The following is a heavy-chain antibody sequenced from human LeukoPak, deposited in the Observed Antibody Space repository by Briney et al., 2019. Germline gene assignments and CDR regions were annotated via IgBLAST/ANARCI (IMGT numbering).Heavy chain of an antibody. CDR3: AREGRVTGYDFDY. D-gene: IGHD5-12*01. CDR2: INSDGSST. Sequence: PGGSLRLSCAASGFTFSSYWMHWVRQVPGEGLVWVSRINSDGSSTTYADSVKGRFTISRDNAKNTLNLQMNGLRVEDTAVYYCAREGRVTGYDFDYWGQGTLVTVSS. J-gene: IGHJ4*02. CDR1: GFTFSSYW. V-gene: IGHV3-74*03.